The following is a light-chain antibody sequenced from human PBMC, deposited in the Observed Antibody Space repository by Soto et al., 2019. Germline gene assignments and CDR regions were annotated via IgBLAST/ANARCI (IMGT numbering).Light chain of an antibody. CDR2: EVN. CDR3: SSYSISTADL. CDR1: SSDVGGYDY. V-gene: IGLV2-14*01. J-gene: IGLJ1*01. Sequence: QSALTQPASVSGSPGQSITISCTGTSSDVGGYDYVSWYQLHPGKAPKLMVFEVNNRPSGVSYRFSGSKSGNTASLTISGLQAEDEADYFCSSYSISTADLFGTGTQLTVL.